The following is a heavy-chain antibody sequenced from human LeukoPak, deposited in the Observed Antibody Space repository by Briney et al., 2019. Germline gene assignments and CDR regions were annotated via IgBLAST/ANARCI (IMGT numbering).Heavy chain of an antibody. V-gene: IGHV3-74*01. CDR3: VRGAGGPRNYVRDY. J-gene: IGHJ4*02. CDR2: LNSDGTTI. CDR1: GFTFSGYW. D-gene: IGHD3-10*02. Sequence: GGSLRLSCVASGFTFSGYWMHWVRQAPGMGLVWVSRLNSDGTTINYADSVKGRFTISRDNAKNTVYLQMSGLRDDDTALYFCVRGAGGPRNYVRDYWGQGALVSVSS.